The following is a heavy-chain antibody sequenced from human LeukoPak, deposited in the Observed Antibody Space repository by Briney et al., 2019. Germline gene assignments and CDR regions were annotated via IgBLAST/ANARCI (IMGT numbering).Heavy chain of an antibody. D-gene: IGHD3-9*01. J-gene: IGHJ4*02. CDR2: IYTSGST. CDR3: ARDSSAEYYDILTGYSYFDY. V-gene: IGHV4-4*07. Sequence: SETLSLTCTVSGGSISSYYWSWIRQPAGKGLEWIGRIYTSGSTNYNPSLKSRVTMSVDTSKNQFSLKLSSVTAADTAVYYCARDSSAEYYDILTGYSYFDYGGQGTLVTVSS. CDR1: GGSISSYY.